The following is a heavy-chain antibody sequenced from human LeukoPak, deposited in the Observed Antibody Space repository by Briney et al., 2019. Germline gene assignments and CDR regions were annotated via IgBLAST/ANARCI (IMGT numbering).Heavy chain of an antibody. D-gene: IGHD3-3*01. CDR1: GFTFSSYG. Sequence: GGSLRLSCAASGFTFSSYGMHWVRQAPGKGLEWVAVISYDGSNKYYADSVKGRFTISRDNSKNTLYLQMNSLRGEDTAVYYCARELYDFWSGYCFDYWGQGTLVTVSS. V-gene: IGHV3-30*03. J-gene: IGHJ4*02. CDR3: ARELYDFWSGYCFDY. CDR2: ISYDGSNK.